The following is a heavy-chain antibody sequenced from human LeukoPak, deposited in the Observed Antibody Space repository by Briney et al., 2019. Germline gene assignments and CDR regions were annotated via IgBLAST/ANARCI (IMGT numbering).Heavy chain of an antibody. CDR1: GYTFTSYY. J-gene: IGHJ1*01. Sequence: ASVKVSCKASGYTFTSYYMHWVRQAPGQGLEWMGWINTNTGNPTYAQGFTGRFVFSLDTSVSTAYLQISRLKAEDTAVYYCARDYTVALGTTTYFQHWGQGTLVTVSS. CDR2: INTNTGNP. V-gene: IGHV7-4-1*02. CDR3: ARDYTVALGTTTYFQH. D-gene: IGHD1-7*01.